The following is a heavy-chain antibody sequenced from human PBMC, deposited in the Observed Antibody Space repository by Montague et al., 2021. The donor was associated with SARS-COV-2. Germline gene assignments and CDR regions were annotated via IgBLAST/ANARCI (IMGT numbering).Heavy chain of an antibody. J-gene: IGHJ4*02. CDR2: IYHSGST. V-gene: IGHV4-38-2*02. D-gene: IGHD2-2*01. CDR3: ARSQDCSTTSCHFDY. Sequence: SETLSLTCTVSGYSISSGYYWGWTRQPPGKGLEWIGSIYHSGSTYYNPSLKSRVTISVDTSKNQFSLKLSSMTAADTAVYYCARSQDCSTTSCHFDYWGQGTLVTVSS. CDR1: GYSISSGYY.